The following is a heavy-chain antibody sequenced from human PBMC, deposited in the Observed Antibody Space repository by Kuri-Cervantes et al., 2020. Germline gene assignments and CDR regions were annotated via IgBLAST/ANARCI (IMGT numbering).Heavy chain of an antibody. D-gene: IGHD4-17*01. CDR3: ARGFILQGEIYGFDY. CDR2: IIPIFGTA. J-gene: IGHJ4*02. CDR1: GGTFGSYA. Sequence: SVKVSCKASGGTFGSYAISWVRQAPGQGLEWMGGIIPIFGTANYAQKFQGRVTITADESTSTAYMELSSLRSEDTAVYYCARGFILQGEIYGFDYWGQGTLVTVSS. V-gene: IGHV1-69*13.